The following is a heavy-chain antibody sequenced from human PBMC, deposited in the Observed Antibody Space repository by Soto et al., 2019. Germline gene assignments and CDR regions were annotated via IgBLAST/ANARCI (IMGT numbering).Heavy chain of an antibody. CDR1: GFTFSSYA. J-gene: IGHJ5*02. Sequence: GGSLRLSCAASGFTFSSYAMSWVRQAPGKGLEWVSAISGSGGSTYYADSVKGRFTISRDNSKNTLYLQMNSLRAEDTAVYYCAKDSPHHLIAARPIRFDPWGQGTLVTVSS. V-gene: IGHV3-23*01. D-gene: IGHD6-6*01. CDR3: AKDSPHHLIAARPIRFDP. CDR2: ISGSGGST.